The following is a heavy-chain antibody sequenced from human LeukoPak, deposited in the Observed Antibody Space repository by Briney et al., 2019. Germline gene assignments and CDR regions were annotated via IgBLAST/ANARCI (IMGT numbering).Heavy chain of an antibody. CDR3: TRDGSGWSDS. D-gene: IGHD6-19*01. CDR1: GFTLDNYW. CDR2: INQDGSEK. V-gene: IGHV3-7*01. Sequence: GGSLRLSCEVSGFTLDNYWMSWVRQAPGKGPEWVANINQDGSEKNYLDSVKGRFTISRYNAKNSVYLQMNSLRVEDTAVFVCTRDGSGWSDSWGQGTLVTVSS. J-gene: IGHJ5*01.